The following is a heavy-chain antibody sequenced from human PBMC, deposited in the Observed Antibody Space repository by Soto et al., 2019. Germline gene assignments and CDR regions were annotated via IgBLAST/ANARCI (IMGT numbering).Heavy chain of an antibody. CDR2: ISGSGGST. D-gene: IGHD2-2*01. CDR3: AKGSNIVVVPAAMGFDY. Sequence: GGTLGLSCAASGFTFGSYAMGWVRKATGKGLEWVSAISGSGGSTYYADSVKGRFTISRDNYKNTLYLQMNSLRAEDTAVYYCAKGSNIVVVPAAMGFDYWGQGTLVTLSS. J-gene: IGHJ4*02. V-gene: IGHV3-23*01. CDR1: GFTFGSYA.